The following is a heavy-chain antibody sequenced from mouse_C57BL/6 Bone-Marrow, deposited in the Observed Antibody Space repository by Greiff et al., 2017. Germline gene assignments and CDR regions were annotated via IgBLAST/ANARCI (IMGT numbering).Heavy chain of an antibody. CDR3: ARSYRFDY. CDR2: IYPSDSET. Sequence: QVQLQQSGAELVRPGSSVKLSCKASGYTFTSYWMDWVKQTPGQGLEWIGNIYPSDSETHYNQKFKDKATLTVDKSSSTAYMQLSSLTSEDSAVYYCARSYRFDYWGQGTTLTVSS. CDR1: GYTFTSYW. V-gene: IGHV1-61*01. D-gene: IGHD2-14*01. J-gene: IGHJ2*01.